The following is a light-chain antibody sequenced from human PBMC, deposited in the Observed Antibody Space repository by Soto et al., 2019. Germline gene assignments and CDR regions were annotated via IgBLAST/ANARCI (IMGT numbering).Light chain of an antibody. CDR1: QTVSKNY. V-gene: IGKV3-20*01. Sequence: EIVLTQSPVTLSLSPGEGATLSCRASQTVSKNYLAWYQQKAGQAPRLVIYAASTRATGIPDRFSGSGSGTDFTLTISRLEPEDFAVFYCQQYAVSPITLGQGTRLESK. J-gene: IGKJ5*01. CDR3: QQYAVSPIT. CDR2: AAS.